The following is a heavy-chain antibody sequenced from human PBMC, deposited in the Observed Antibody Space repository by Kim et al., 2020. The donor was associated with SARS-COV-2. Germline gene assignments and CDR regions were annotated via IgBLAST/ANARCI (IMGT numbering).Heavy chain of an antibody. J-gene: IGHJ6*02. CDR3: ARLSYDSSGYYWYYYYYGMDV. Sequence: GESLKISCKGSGYSFTSYWIGWVRQMPGKGLEWMGIIYPGDSDTRYSPSFQGQVTISADKSISTAYLQWSSLKASDTAMYYCARLSYDSSGYYWYYYYYGMDVWGQGTTVTVSS. CDR1: GYSFTSYW. D-gene: IGHD3-22*01. CDR2: IYPGDSDT. V-gene: IGHV5-51*01.